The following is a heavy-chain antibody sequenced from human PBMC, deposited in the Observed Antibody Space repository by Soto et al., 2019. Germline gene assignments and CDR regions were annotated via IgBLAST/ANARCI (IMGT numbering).Heavy chain of an antibody. V-gene: IGHV1-18*01. J-gene: IGHJ6*03. D-gene: IGHD3-10*01. Sequence: QVQLVQSGAEVKKPGASVKVSCKASGYSFTSHGISWVRQAPGQGLEWMAWISASNGDTNYAQKLQGRVTVTTDTSTSTGYMELRSLRSEDTAVYYCARMVRGSNIDYYHDMDVWGKGTTVTVSS. CDR3: ARMVRGSNIDYYHDMDV. CDR2: ISASNGDT. CDR1: GYSFTSHG.